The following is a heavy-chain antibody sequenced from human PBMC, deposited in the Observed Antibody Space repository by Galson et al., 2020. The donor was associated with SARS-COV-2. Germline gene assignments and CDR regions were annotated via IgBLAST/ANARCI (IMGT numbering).Heavy chain of an antibody. CDR3: ARRLVAAATFSDEGDGFDI. V-gene: IGHV1-18*04. CDR2: ISPYSGSL. Sequence: ASVKVSCKASGYTFTTHDVIWVRQAPGQGLEWVGWISPYSGSLHYAQTLQGRVTMTTDASTSTAYLELRSLRSDDTAVYYCARRLVAAATFSDEGDGFDIWGQGTLLIVSS. D-gene: IGHD6-19*01. J-gene: IGHJ3*02. CDR1: GYTFTTHD.